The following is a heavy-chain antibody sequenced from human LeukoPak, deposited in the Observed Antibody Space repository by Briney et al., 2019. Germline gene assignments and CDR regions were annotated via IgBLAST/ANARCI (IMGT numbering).Heavy chain of an antibody. CDR1: GGTFSSYA. CDR3: ASNRRGPQWLVYRGDAFDI. CDR2: IIPIFGTA. J-gene: IGHJ3*02. D-gene: IGHD5-12*01. V-gene: IGHV1-69*05. Sequence: ASVKVSCKASGGTFSSYAISWVRQAPGQGLEWMGGIIPIFGTANYAQKFQDRVTITRDRSMSTAYMELSSLRSEDTAMYYCASNRRGPQWLVYRGDAFDIWGQGTMVTVSS.